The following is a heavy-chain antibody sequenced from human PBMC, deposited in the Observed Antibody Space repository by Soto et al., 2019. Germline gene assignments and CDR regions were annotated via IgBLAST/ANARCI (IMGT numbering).Heavy chain of an antibody. D-gene: IGHD5-18*01. V-gene: IGHV4-31*03. J-gene: IGHJ4*02. CDR1: GGAISSGGYY. CDR2: IYYSGST. Sequence: QVQLQESDPGLVKPSQTLSLTCTVSGGAISSGGYYWSWIRQHPGKGLEWIGYIYYSGSTYYNPSLKSRVTISVDTSKNQFSLKLSSVTAADTAVYYCARVSRGVTKQAFDYWGQGTLVTVSS. CDR3: ARVSRGVTKQAFDY.